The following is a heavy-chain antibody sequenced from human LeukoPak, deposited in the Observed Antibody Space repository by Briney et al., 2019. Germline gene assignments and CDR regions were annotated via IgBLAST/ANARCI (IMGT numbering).Heavy chain of an antibody. V-gene: IGHV3-23*01. D-gene: IGHD3-22*01. CDR1: GFTFSNHA. J-gene: IGHJ4*02. Sequence: GGSLRLACAASGFTFSNHAMSWVRQAPGKGLQWVSGISSGGAGIYYADSVKGRFTISRDNSKNTLYLQMNSLRAEDTAVYFCARDGFDYYDSSGFPYFDYWGQGTLVTVSS. CDR2: ISSGGAGI. CDR3: ARDGFDYYDSSGFPYFDY.